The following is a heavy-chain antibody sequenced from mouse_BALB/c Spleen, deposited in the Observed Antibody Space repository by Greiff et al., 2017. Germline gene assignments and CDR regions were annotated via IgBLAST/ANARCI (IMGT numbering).Heavy chain of an antibody. CDR2: ISSGGGST. CDR1: GFTFSSYD. J-gene: IGHJ4*01. V-gene: IGHV5-12-1*01. CDR3: ARQRIYYAMDY. Sequence: DVKLVESGGGLVKPGGSLKLSCAASGFTFSSYDMSWVRQTPEKRLEWVAYISSGGGSTYYPDTVKGRFTISRDNAKNTLYLQMSSLKSEDTAMYYCARQRIYYAMDYWGQGTSVTVSS.